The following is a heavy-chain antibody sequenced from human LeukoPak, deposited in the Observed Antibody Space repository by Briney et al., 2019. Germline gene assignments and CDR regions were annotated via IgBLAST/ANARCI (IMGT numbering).Heavy chain of an antibody. Sequence: GGSLRLSCAASGFTFSSYTMHWVRQAPGMGLEWVAVISYDGSNSYYADSVKGRFTISRDNSKNTLYLQMNSLRAEDTAVYYCAGVDTAIIRDGLWYFDLWGRGTLVTVSS. D-gene: IGHD5-18*01. V-gene: IGHV3-30-3*01. J-gene: IGHJ2*01. CDR1: GFTFSSYT. CDR2: ISYDGSNS. CDR3: AGVDTAIIRDGLWYFDL.